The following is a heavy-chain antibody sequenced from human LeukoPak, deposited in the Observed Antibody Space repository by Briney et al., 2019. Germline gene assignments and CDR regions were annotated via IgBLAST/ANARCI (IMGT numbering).Heavy chain of an antibody. V-gene: IGHV1-69*13. D-gene: IGHD2-2*01. CDR3: ARTGDVGLYCSSTSCYPYFDY. J-gene: IGHJ4*02. Sequence: SVKVSCKASGGTFSSYAISWVRQAPGQGLEWMGGIIPIFGTADYAQKFQGRVTITADESTSTAYMELSSLRSEDTAVYYCARTGDVGLYCSSTSCYPYFDYWGQGTLVTVSS. CDR1: GGTFSSYA. CDR2: IIPIFGTA.